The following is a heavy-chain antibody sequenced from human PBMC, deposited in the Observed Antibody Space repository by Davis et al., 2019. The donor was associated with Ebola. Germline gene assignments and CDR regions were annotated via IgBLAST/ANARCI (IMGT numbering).Heavy chain of an antibody. J-gene: IGHJ5*02. Sequence: GESLKISCAASGFTFSSYGMHWVRQAPGKGLEWVAVISYDGSNKYYADSVKGRFTISRDNSKNTLYLQMNSLRAEDTAVYYCARSDKVDPWGQGTLVTVSS. CDR3: ARSDKVDP. D-gene: IGHD2-21*01. CDR1: GFTFSSYG. V-gene: IGHV3-30*03. CDR2: ISYDGSNK.